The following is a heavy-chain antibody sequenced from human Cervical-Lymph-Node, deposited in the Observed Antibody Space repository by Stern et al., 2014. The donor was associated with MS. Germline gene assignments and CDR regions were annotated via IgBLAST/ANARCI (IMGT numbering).Heavy chain of an antibody. CDR2: ISWNSGSI. J-gene: IGHJ4*02. CDR3: AKDSYYYGSGSETAIDY. Sequence: VQLVESGGGLVQPGRSLRLSCAASGFTFDDYAMHWVRQAPGKGLEWVSGISWNSGSIGYADSVKGRFTISRDNAKNHLYMHMNSLKAEDTTLYYCAKDSYYYGSGSETAIDYWGQGTLVTVSS. V-gene: IGHV3-9*01. D-gene: IGHD3-10*01. CDR1: GFTFDDYA.